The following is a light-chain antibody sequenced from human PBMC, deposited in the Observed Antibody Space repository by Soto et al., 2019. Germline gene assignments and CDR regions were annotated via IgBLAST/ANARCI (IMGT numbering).Light chain of an antibody. CDR1: QSVSSY. CDR2: DAS. Sequence: EIVLTQSPATLSLSPGERATLPCRASQSVSSYLAWYQQKPGQAPRLLIYDASNRATGIPARFSGSGSGTDSTLTISSLEPEDFAVYYCQQRSNWPLFGPGTKVDIK. J-gene: IGKJ3*01. V-gene: IGKV3-11*01. CDR3: QQRSNWPL.